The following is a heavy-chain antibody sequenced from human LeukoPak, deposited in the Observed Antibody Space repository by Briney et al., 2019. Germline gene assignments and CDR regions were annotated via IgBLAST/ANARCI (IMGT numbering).Heavy chain of an antibody. J-gene: IGHJ6*02. Sequence: GGSLRLSCAASGFTVSSNYMSWVRQAPGKGLEWVSVIYSGGSTYYADSVKGRFTISRDNSKNTLYLQMNSLRAEDTAVYYCASVMVRGVFYYYGIDVWGQGTTVTVSS. V-gene: IGHV3-53*01. D-gene: IGHD3-10*01. CDR2: IYSGGST. CDR1: GFTVSSNY. CDR3: ASVMVRGVFYYYGIDV.